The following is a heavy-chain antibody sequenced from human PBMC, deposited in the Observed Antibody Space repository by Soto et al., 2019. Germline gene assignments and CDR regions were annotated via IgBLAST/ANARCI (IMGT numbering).Heavy chain of an antibody. CDR1: GDSVSSNSAA. V-gene: IGHV6-1*01. Sequence: SQTLSLTCAISGDSVSSNSAAWNWIRQSPSRGLEWLGRTYYRSKWYNDYAVSVKSRITINPDTSKNQFSLQLNSVTPEDTAVYYCARADATLYCSGGSCYHIYYYGMDVWGQGTTVTVSS. CDR3: ARADATLYCSGGSCYHIYYYGMDV. J-gene: IGHJ6*02. CDR2: TYYRSKWYN. D-gene: IGHD2-15*01.